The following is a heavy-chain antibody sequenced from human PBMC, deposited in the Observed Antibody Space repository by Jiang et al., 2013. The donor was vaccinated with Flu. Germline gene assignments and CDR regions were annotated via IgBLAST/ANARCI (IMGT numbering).Heavy chain of an antibody. D-gene: IGHD7-27*01. V-gene: IGHV2-5*01. CDR2: IYWNDDK. CDR3: ARSLGSADAFDI. CDR1: GFSLSTSGVG. J-gene: IGHJ3*02. Sequence: PTQTLTLTCTLSGFSLSTSGVGVGWIRQPPGKALEWLALIYWNDDKRYSPSLKNRLTITKDTSKNQVVLTMTNMDPVDTATYYCARSLGSADAFDIWAKDNGHRLF.